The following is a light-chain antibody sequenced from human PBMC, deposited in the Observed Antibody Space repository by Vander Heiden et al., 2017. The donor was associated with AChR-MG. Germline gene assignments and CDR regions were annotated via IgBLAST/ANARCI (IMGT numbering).Light chain of an antibody. CDR1: QSITNY. CDR2: AAS. Sequence: DIEMTQSSSSLSASVGDSVTTTHRASQSITNYLNWYQQQPGKAPKLLIYAASTLQSGVPSRFSGRGAGTDFTLTISSRQPEDFATYYCQQSYSSPYGFGPGTKLDIE. J-gene: IGKJ3*01. CDR3: QQSYSSPYG. V-gene: IGKV1-39*01.